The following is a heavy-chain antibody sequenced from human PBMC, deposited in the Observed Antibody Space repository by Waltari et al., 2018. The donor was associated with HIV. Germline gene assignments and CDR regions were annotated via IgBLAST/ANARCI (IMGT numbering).Heavy chain of an antibody. CDR3: ARRVSSGSGILWFDP. J-gene: IGHJ5*02. CDR2: IYSSGST. V-gene: IGHV4-39*01. CDR1: GASISRSSYF. Sequence: QLQVQESGPGLVKPSETLSLTCTVSGASISRSSYFWAWIRPPPGKGLEWSGSIYSSGSTYYNPSLKSRVTMSVDTSKNQFSLKLRYVTAADTAVYYCARRVSSGSGILWFDPWGQGTLVTVSS. D-gene: IGHD3-10*01.